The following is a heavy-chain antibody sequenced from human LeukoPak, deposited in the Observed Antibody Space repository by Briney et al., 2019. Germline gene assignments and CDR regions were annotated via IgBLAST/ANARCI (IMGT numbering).Heavy chain of an antibody. Sequence: GGSLRLSCTDSGFTFSTFAMSWVRQAPGKGLEWVSAISGSGDRTYYVDSVKGRFTISRDNSKNTLYLQMNSLRAEDTAVYYCAKVAGTVLVWYWDDSWGQGAPVTVSS. CDR1: GFTFSTFA. CDR2: ISGSGDRT. CDR3: AKVAGTVLVWYWDDS. J-gene: IGHJ4*02. D-gene: IGHD3-3*01. V-gene: IGHV3-23*01.